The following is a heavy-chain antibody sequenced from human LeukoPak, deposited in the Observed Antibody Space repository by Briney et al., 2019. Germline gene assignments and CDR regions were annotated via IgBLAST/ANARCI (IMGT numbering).Heavy chain of an antibody. D-gene: IGHD4-17*01. CDR2: ISGSGGST. Sequence: GGTLRLSCAATGFTFSHYGMSWVRQAPGKGLEWVSAISGSGGSTYYADSVKGRFTISRDNSKNTLYLQMNSLRAEDTAVYYCAKDYGDSPDDAFDIWGQGTMVTVSS. V-gene: IGHV3-23*01. CDR1: GFTFSHYG. CDR3: AKDYGDSPDDAFDI. J-gene: IGHJ3*02.